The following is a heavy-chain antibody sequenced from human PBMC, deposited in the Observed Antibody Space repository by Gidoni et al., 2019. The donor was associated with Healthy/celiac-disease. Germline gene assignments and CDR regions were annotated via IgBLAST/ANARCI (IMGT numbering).Heavy chain of an antibody. Sequence: QVQLQQWGAGLLKPSETLSLTCAVYGGSFSGYYWSWIRQPPGKGLEWIGEINHSGSTNYNPSLKSRVTISVDTSKNQFSLKLSSVTAADTAVYYCARDTAGLLWGQGTLVTVSS. J-gene: IGHJ4*02. CDR1: GGSFSGYY. D-gene: IGHD5-18*01. CDR3: ARDTAGLL. V-gene: IGHV4-34*01. CDR2: INHSGST.